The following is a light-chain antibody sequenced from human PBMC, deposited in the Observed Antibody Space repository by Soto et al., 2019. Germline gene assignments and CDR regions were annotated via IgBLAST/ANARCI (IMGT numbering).Light chain of an antibody. Sequence: DIQMTQSPSSLSASVGDRVTITCQASQDITKYLNWYQQKPGKAPKLLIYDASVLETGAPSRFSRGGSRTDFTITISSLQPEYTASYCCQHYDHRLTFGGGTKVESK. J-gene: IGKJ4*01. CDR2: DAS. CDR3: QHYDHRLT. V-gene: IGKV1-33*01. CDR1: QDITKY.